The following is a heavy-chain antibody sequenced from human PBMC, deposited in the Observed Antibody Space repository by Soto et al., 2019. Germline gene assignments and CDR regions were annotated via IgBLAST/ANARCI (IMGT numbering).Heavy chain of an antibody. Sequence: GASVKVCCKSSGDTYTSYYMHWARQAPGKGLEWMGIINPSGGSTRYAQKFQGRVTMTRDTSTSTVYMELSSLRSEDTAVYYCANLDMITFGGIIGPNDEFDIWGQGTMVTVSS. CDR3: ANLDMITFGGIIGPNDEFDI. CDR1: GDTYTSYY. CDR2: INPSGGST. V-gene: IGHV1-46*01. J-gene: IGHJ3*02. D-gene: IGHD3-16*01.